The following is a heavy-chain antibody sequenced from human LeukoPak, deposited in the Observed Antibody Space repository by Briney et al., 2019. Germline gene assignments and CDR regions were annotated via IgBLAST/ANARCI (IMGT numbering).Heavy chain of an antibody. V-gene: IGHV4-4*07. Sequence: SETLSLTCTVSGGSISSHDWTWIRQPAGKGLEWIGRIYISGSPNYNPSLKSRVTISVDTSKNQFSLKLSSVTAADTAVYYCARGLSSSWHWFDPWGQGTLVTVSS. CDR1: GGSISSHD. CDR3: ARGLSSSWHWFDP. J-gene: IGHJ5*02. D-gene: IGHD6-13*01. CDR2: IYISGSP.